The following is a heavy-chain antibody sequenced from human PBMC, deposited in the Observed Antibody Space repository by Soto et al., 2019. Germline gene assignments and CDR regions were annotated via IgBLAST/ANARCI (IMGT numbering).Heavy chain of an antibody. J-gene: IGHJ6*02. Sequence: PGLSLRLACAAATFSFSSYSMHWVRQAPGKGLERVAVISYDGSNKYYADSVKGRFTITRDSSKNTVSLQMNSLRLEDTAVYYCARAPPRGIAAPGTWGSGMDVWGQGTTVTVSS. D-gene: IGHD6-13*01. CDR2: ISYDGSNK. CDR3: ARAPPRGIAAPGTWGSGMDV. V-gene: IGHV3-30*04. CDR1: TFSFSSYS.